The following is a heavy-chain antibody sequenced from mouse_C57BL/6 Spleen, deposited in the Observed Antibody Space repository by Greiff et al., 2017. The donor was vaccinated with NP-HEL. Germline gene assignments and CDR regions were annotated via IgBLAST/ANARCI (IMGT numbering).Heavy chain of an antibody. Sequence: QVQLQQPGAELVKPGASVKLSCKASGYTFTSYWMQWVKQRPGQGLEWIGEIDPSDSYTNYNQKFKGKATLTVDTSSSTAYMQRSSLTSEDSAVYYCARRDYWGQGTTLTVSS. CDR2: IDPSDSYT. J-gene: IGHJ2*01. CDR1: GYTFTSYW. CDR3: ARRDY. V-gene: IGHV1-50*01.